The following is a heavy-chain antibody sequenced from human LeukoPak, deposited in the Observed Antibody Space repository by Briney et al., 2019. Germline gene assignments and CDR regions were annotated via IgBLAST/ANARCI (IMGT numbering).Heavy chain of an antibody. CDR2: IKQDGSTK. Sequence: GGSLRLSCAASGFTFTNSWMAWVRHAPGKGLEWVANIKQDGSTKHYADSLKGRFTISRDNPKNSLYLQMNNLRADDTAVYYCTRDTDGSLDYWGQGILVTVAS. CDR3: TRDTDGSLDY. CDR1: GFTFTNSW. D-gene: IGHD1-26*01. V-gene: IGHV3-7*01. J-gene: IGHJ4*02.